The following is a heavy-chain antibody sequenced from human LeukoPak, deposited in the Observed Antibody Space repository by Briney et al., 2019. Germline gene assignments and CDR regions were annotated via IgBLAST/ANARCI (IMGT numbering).Heavy chain of an antibody. CDR1: GGSISSGDYY. V-gene: IGHV4-30-4*01. D-gene: IGHD5-18*01. CDR3: GRDQSSYGFFDY. Sequence: SQTLSLTCTVSGGSISSGDYYWSWIRQPPGKGLEWIGYIYYSGSTYYNPSLKSRVTISVDTSKNQFSLKLSSVTAADTAVYYCGRDQSSYGFFDYWGQGTLVTVSS. CDR2: IYYSGST. J-gene: IGHJ4*02.